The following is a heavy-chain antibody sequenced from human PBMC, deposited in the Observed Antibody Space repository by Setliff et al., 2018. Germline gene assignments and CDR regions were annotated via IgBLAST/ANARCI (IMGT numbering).Heavy chain of an antibody. CDR3: ARAPGTVVVPASRSAFDI. CDR1: GYNFITFG. Sequence: GASVKVSCKTSGYNFITFGISWVRQAPGQGLEWMGWISPYNEKTNYAEKFQGRVTMTTDTSTTTVYMEVASLRSDDTAVYYCARAPGTVVVPASRSAFDIWGQGTMVTVSS. D-gene: IGHD2-2*01. J-gene: IGHJ3*02. CDR2: ISPYNEKT. V-gene: IGHV1-18*01.